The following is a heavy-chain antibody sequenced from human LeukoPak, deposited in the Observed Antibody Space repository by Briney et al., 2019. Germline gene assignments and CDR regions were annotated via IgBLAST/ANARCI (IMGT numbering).Heavy chain of an antibody. CDR1: GFTFSSYG. J-gene: IGHJ3*02. D-gene: IGHD1-26*01. CDR2: ISYDGSNK. CDR3: ASRPWEPHDAFDI. Sequence: GGSLRLSCAASGFTFSSYGMHWVRQAPGKGLEWVAVISYDGSNKYYADSVKGRFTISRDNSKNTLYLQMNSLRAEDTAVYYCASRPWEPHDAFDIWGQGTMVTVSS. V-gene: IGHV3-30*03.